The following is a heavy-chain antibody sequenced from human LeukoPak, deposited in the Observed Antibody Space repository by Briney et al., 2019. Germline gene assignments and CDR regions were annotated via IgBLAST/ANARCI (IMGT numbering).Heavy chain of an antibody. CDR1: GGTFSSYA. V-gene: IGHV1-69*05. D-gene: IGHD3-10*01. Sequence: SVKVSCKASGGTFSSYAISWVRQAPGQGLEWMGGIIPIFGTANYAQKFQGRVTITTDESTSTAYMELSSLRSEDTAVYYCARRWGGPLGAFDIWGQGTMVTVSS. CDR3: ARRWGGPLGAFDI. J-gene: IGHJ3*02. CDR2: IIPIFGTA.